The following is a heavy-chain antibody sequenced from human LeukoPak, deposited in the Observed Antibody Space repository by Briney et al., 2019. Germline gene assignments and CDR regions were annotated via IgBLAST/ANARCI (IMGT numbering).Heavy chain of an antibody. D-gene: IGHD6-13*01. CDR1: GFTFSSHW. J-gene: IGHJ4*02. Sequence: GGSLRLSCAASGFTFSSHWMSWVRQAPGKGLEWVANIKQDGSEKYYVDSVKGRFAISRDNPKNSLYLQMNRLRVEDTAVYYCAKDGGAAGVDYWGQGTLVTVSS. CDR3: AKDGGAAGVDY. CDR2: IKQDGSEK. V-gene: IGHV3-7*01.